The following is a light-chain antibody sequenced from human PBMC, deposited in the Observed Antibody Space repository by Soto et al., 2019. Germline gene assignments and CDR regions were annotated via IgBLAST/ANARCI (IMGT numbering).Light chain of an antibody. CDR2: DTS. J-gene: IGKJ2*01. CDR3: QQRSNWPYT. V-gene: IGKV3-11*01. Sequence: EIVLTQSPATLSLSPGERATLSCRASQSVRSYLAWYQKKPGQGPRLLIFDTSKRASGIPARFSGSGSGTDFTLTMSSLEPEDFAVYYCQQRSNWPYTFGRGTKLEIK. CDR1: QSVRSY.